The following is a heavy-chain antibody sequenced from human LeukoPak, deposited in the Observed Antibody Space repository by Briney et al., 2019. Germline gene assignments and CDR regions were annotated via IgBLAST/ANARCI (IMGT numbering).Heavy chain of an antibody. CDR3: ARASGDYGDYVRYYYYGMDV. CDR2: IYSGGST. J-gene: IGHJ6*02. V-gene: IGHV3-53*04. D-gene: IGHD4-17*01. CDR1: GFTVSSNY. Sequence: PGGSLGLSCAASGFTVSSNYMSWVRQAPGKGLEWVSVIYSGGSTYYADSVKGRFTISRHNSKNTLYLQMNSLRAEDTAVYYCARASGDYGDYVRYYYYGMDVWGQGTTVTVSS.